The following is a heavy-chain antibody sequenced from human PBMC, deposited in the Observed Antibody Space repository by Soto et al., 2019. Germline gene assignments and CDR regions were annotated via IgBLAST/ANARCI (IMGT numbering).Heavy chain of an antibody. J-gene: IGHJ4*02. Sequence: SLRLSCAASGFTFSNYGMHWVRQAPGEGLEWVAVIWSDGINKNYTDSVKGRFTISRDTSKNTLYLQMDSLRVEDTGVYYCAKEVSSWSPASWGQGTQVTVSS. D-gene: IGHD6-13*01. CDR1: GFTFSNYG. V-gene: IGHV3-33*03. CDR2: IWSDGINK. CDR3: AKEVSSWSPAS.